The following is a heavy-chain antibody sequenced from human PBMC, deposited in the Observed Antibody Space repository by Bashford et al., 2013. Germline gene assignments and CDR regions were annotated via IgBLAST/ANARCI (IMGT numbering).Heavy chain of an antibody. D-gene: IGHD2-2*01. CDR3: ATSRGTSCFQRCTVVTGDNH. CDR2: IKSKTDGGTT. V-gene: IGHV3-15*01. J-gene: IGHJ5*02. Sequence: VRQAPGKGLEWVGRIKSKTDGGTTDYATPVKGRFTISRDDSKNTLYLQMNTLKTEDTAVYYCATSRGTSCFQRCTVVTGDNHWGQGTLVTVSS.